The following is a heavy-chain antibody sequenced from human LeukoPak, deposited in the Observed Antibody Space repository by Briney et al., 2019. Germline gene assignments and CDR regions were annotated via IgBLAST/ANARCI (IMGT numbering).Heavy chain of an antibody. CDR1: GFTFSSYA. V-gene: IGHV3-23*01. Sequence: GGSLRLSCAASGFTFSSYAMSWVRQAPGKGLEWVSAISGSGGSTYYADSVKGRFTISRDNAKNSLYLQMNSLRAEDMALYYCAKGGVVVAASHFDYWGQGTLVTVSS. CDR3: AKGGVVVAASHFDY. J-gene: IGHJ4*02. CDR2: ISGSGGST. D-gene: IGHD2-15*01.